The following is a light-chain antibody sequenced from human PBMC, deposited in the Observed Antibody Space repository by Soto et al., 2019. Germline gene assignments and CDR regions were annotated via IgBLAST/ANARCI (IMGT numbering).Light chain of an antibody. J-gene: IGLJ2*01. V-gene: IGLV1-51*01. CDR1: TSTIAINY. Sequence: QSVLTQPPSVSAAPGQKVTISCSGTTSTIAINYVSWYQQLPGTAPKLLIYDNNERPSGIPDRFSGSKSGTSATLDITGLQTEDEADYYCGTWDSSLSVVVFGGGTKVTVL. CDR3: GTWDSSLSVVV. CDR2: DNN.